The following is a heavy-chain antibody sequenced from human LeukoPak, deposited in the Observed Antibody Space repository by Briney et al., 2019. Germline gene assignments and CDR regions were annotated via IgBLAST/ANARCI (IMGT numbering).Heavy chain of an antibody. CDR2: ITGNGGRT. V-gene: IGHV3-23*01. CDR3: AKDAVAPGSGGDYFDY. J-gene: IGHJ4*02. Sequence: GGSLRLSCAASGFTFSSNAMSWVRRAPGKGLEWVSVITGNGGRTYYADSVKGRFAISRDNSKNTLSLQMNSLRADDTAVYYCAKDAVAPGSGGDYFDYWGQGTLVTVSS. D-gene: IGHD3-10*01. CDR1: GFTFSSNA.